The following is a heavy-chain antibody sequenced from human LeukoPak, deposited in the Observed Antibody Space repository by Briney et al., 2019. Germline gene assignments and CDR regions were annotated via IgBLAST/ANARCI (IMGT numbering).Heavy chain of an antibody. D-gene: IGHD2-21*02. J-gene: IGHJ4*02. V-gene: IGHV3-21*06. CDR3: SAFRRDSDRDY. CDR1: GFTFSGYS. CDR2: TSSNSSYR. Sequence: TGGSLRLSCAASGFTFSGYSMNWVRKAPGKGLEGVSSTSSNSSYRHYADSVKGRFTISRDNAKNLLYLQMNSLRAEDTAVYFCSAFRRDSDRDYWGQGTLVAVSS.